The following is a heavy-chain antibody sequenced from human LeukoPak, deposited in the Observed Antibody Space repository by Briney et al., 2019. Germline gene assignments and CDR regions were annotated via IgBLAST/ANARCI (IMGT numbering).Heavy chain of an antibody. CDR3: ARDIYYYDSSGYYFPGGSDY. Sequence: GGSLRLSCAASGFVFSRYEMNWVRQAPGKGLEWVSYISDSSSTIYYGDSVKGRFTISRDNAKNSLYLQMNSLRAEDTAVYYCARDIYYYDSSGYYFPGGSDYWGQGTLVTVSS. D-gene: IGHD3-22*01. CDR1: GFVFSRYE. J-gene: IGHJ4*02. CDR2: ISDSSSTI. V-gene: IGHV3-48*03.